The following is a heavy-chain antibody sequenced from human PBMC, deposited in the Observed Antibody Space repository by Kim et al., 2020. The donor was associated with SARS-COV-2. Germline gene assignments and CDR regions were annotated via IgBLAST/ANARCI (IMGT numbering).Heavy chain of an antibody. J-gene: IGHJ4*02. Sequence: NSHPSLKSRVTISVDTSKNQFSLKLSSVTAADTAVYYCARGGYSSGWFDYWGQGTLVTVSS. CDR3: ARGGYSSGWFDY. D-gene: IGHD6-19*01. V-gene: IGHV4-59*12.